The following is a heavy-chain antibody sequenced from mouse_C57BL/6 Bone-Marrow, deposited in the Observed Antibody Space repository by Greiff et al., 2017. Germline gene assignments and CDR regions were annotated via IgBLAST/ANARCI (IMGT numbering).Heavy chain of an antibody. Sequence: QVQLQQSGAELVKPGASVKMSCKASGYTFTTYPIEWMKQNPGKSLECIGNFHPYNDDTKYNEKFKGKATLTVEKSSSTVYLGLSRLTSDDSAVYYCARGGNYGGYYFDYWGQGTTLTVSS. CDR3: ARGGNYGGYYFDY. D-gene: IGHD2-1*01. CDR1: GYTFTTYP. CDR2: FHPYNDDT. J-gene: IGHJ2*01. V-gene: IGHV1-47*01.